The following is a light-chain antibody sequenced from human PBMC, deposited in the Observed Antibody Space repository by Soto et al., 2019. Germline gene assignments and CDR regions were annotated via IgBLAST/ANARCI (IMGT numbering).Light chain of an antibody. V-gene: IGKV3-20*01. CDR2: GAS. CDR3: HQFGISPYA. Sequence: DIVLTQSPGTLSLSPGERATLSCRASQSVSSAYILWFQQKPGQAPRLLIYGASYRAAGIPDRFGGSGSGTDFTLTITRLEPEDLAVYYCHQFGISPYAFGQGTKLEIK. CDR1: QSVSSAY. J-gene: IGKJ2*01.